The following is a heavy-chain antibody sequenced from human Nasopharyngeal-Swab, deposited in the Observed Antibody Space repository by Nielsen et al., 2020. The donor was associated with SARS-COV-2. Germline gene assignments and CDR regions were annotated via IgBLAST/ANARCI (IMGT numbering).Heavy chain of an antibody. CDR2: ISGDGGST. CDR1: GFTFDDYA. V-gene: IGHV3-43*02. CDR3: ARGSSTSCLTRYYYYYGMDV. D-gene: IGHD2-2*01. J-gene: IGHJ6*02. Sequence: GESLKISCAASGFTFDDYAMHWVRQAPGKGLEWVSLISGDGGSTYYADSAKGRFTISRDNSKNSLYLQMNSLRTEDTALYYCARGSSTSCLTRYYYYYGMDVWGQGTTVTVSS.